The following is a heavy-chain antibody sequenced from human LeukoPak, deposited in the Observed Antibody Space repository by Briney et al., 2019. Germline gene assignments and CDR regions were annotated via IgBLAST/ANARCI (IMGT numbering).Heavy chain of an antibody. CDR3: ARETTFYYYMDV. CDR1: GFTFSSYA. Sequence: GGSLRLSCAASGFTFSSYAMHWVRRAPGKGLEYVSAISSNGGSTYYANSVKGRFTISRDNSKNTLYLQMGSLRAEDMAVYYCARETTFYYYMDVWGKGTTVTVSS. J-gene: IGHJ6*03. V-gene: IGHV3-64*01. CDR2: ISSNGGST. D-gene: IGHD1-14*01.